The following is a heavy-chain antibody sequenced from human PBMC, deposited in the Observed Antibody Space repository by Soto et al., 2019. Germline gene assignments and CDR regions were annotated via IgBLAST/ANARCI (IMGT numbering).Heavy chain of an antibody. Sequence: SETLSLTCTVSGGSISSGDYYWSWIRQPPGKGLEWIGYIYYSGSTYCNPSLKSRVTISVDTSKNQFSLKLSSVTAADTAVYYCASTPSKGVTAMAVFDYWGQGTLVTVSS. CDR2: IYYSGST. D-gene: IGHD5-18*01. V-gene: IGHV4-30-4*01. J-gene: IGHJ4*02. CDR1: GGSISSGDYY. CDR3: ASTPSKGVTAMAVFDY.